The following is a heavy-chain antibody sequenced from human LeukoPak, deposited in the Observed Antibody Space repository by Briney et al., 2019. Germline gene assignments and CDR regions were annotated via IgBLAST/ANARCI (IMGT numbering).Heavy chain of an antibody. CDR2: IYYSGST. CDR1: GGSISSSSYY. Sequence: SETLSLTCTVSGGSISSSSYYWGWIRQPPGKGLEWIGSIYYSGSTYYNPSLKSRVTISVDTSKNQFSLKLSSVTAADTAVYYCARHCGSGSKVDYWGQGTLVTVSS. CDR3: ARHCGSGSKVDY. V-gene: IGHV4-39*01. D-gene: IGHD3-10*01. J-gene: IGHJ4*02.